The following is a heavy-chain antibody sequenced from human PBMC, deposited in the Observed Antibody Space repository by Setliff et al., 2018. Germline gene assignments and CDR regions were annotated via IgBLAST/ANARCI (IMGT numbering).Heavy chain of an antibody. Sequence: ASVKVSCKASGYIFNTFGISWVRRAPGQGLEWIGWISPYNGDTKYAQKLQDRVTMTIDTSTSTAYVEVRSLRSDDTALYYCARGPPEFVVAPAEGKFDYWGQGTLVTVSS. CDR1: GYIFNTFG. D-gene: IGHD2-15*01. J-gene: IGHJ4*02. V-gene: IGHV1-18*01. CDR3: ARGPPEFVVAPAEGKFDY. CDR2: ISPYNGDT.